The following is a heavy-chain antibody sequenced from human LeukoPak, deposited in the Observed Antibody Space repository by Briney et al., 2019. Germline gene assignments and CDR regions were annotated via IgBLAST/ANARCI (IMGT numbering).Heavy chain of an antibody. Sequence: ASVKVSCKASGGTLSSYAISWVRQAPGQGLEWMGWISAYNGNTNYAQKLQGRVTMTTDTSTSTAYMELRSLRSDDTAVYYCARSRGYCSGGSCYPTTFDYWGQGTLVTVSS. CDR1: GGTLSSYA. CDR3: ARSRGYCSGGSCYPTTFDY. D-gene: IGHD2-15*01. V-gene: IGHV1-18*01. CDR2: ISAYNGNT. J-gene: IGHJ4*02.